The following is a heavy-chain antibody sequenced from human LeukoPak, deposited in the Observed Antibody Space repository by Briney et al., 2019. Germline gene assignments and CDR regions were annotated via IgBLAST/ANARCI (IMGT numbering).Heavy chain of an antibody. CDR1: GFTFTSSA. CDR3: AAGAYSYGYNWFDP. D-gene: IGHD5-18*01. Sequence: SVKVSCKASGFTFTSSAMQWVRQARGQRLEWIGWIVVGSGNTNYAQKFRERVTITRDMSTSTAYMELSSLRSEDTAVYYCAAGAYSYGYNWFDPWGQGTLVTVSS. V-gene: IGHV1-58*02. J-gene: IGHJ5*02. CDR2: IVVGSGNT.